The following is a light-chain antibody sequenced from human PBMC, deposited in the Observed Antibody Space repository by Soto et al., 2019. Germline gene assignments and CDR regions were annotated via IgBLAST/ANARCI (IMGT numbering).Light chain of an antibody. J-gene: IGKJ3*01. CDR1: QSVSSNY. CDR2: GAS. CDR3: QKYGRSLFT. V-gene: IGKV3-20*01. Sequence: EIVLTQSPGTLSLSPGERATLSCRASQSVSSNYLAWYQQKPGQAPRLLVYGASIRATGVPDRFSGSWSGTDFPLTISRLEPEDFAVYYFQKYGRSLFTFDPGTNVDFK.